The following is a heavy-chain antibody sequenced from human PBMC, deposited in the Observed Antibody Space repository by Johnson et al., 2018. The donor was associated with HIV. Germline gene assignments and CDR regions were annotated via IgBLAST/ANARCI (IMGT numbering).Heavy chain of an antibody. J-gene: IGHJ3*02. CDR1: RFTFSSYG. CDR2: ISYDGSNK. D-gene: IGHD1-26*01. V-gene: IGHV3-30*03. Sequence: QMLLVESGGGVVQPGRSLRLSCVASRFTFSSYGMHWVRQAPGKGLEWVAVISYDGSNKYYADSVKGRFTISRDNSKNTLYLQMNSLRAEDTAVYHCAREGAWEVRPGAFDIWGQGTTVTVSS. CDR3: AREGAWEVRPGAFDI.